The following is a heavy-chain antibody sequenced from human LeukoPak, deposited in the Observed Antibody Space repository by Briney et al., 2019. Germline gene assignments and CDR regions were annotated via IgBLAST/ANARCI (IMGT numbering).Heavy chain of an antibody. D-gene: IGHD1-1*01. V-gene: IGHV3-30-3*01. CDR3: ARDNEDYFDY. CDR1: GFTFSSYA. J-gene: IGHJ4*02. Sequence: GGSLRLSCAASGFTFSSYAMHWVRQAPGKGLEWVAVISYDGSNKYYADSVKGRLTISRDNSKNTLYLQMNSLRAEDTAVYYCARDNEDYFDYWGQGTLVTVSS. CDR2: ISYDGSNK.